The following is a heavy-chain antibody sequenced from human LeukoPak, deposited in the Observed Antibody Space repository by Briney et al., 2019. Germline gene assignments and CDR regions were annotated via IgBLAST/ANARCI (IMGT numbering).Heavy chain of an antibody. V-gene: IGHV1-18*01. CDR3: ARDLGLYCSGGSCYSGGEGDYYYYGMDV. J-gene: IGHJ6*02. CDR1: GYTFTSYG. CDR2: ISAYNGNT. Sequence: ASVKVSCKASGYTFTSYGISWVRQAPGQGLEWMGWISAYNGNTNYAQKLQGRVTMTTGTSTSTAYMELRSLRSDDTAVYYCARDLGLYCSGGSCYSGGEGDYYYYGMDVWGQGTTVTVSS. D-gene: IGHD2-15*01.